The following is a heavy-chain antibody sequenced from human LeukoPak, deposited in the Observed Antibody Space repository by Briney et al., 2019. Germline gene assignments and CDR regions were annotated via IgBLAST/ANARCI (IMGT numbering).Heavy chain of an antibody. V-gene: IGHV3-7*01. Sequence: GGSLRLSCAASGFTFSGYWMSWVRQTPEKGLEWVANITQDGYEKYYVDSVKGRFTISRDNAKNSLYLQMNSLRADDTAIYYCARDKIVGPTTLDYWGQGTLVTVSS. D-gene: IGHD1-26*01. CDR1: GFTFSGYW. CDR2: ITQDGYEK. J-gene: IGHJ4*02. CDR3: ARDKIVGPTTLDY.